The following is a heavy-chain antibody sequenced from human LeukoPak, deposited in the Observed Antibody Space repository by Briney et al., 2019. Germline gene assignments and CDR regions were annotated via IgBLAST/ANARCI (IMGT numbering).Heavy chain of an antibody. V-gene: IGHV1-46*01. J-gene: IGHJ4*02. Sequence: ASVTVSFTASGYTFTSYYIHWVRQAPGQGLEWMGIFNPSTDGTTYAQKFQGRVTMTRDTSTSTVYMELSSLRFEDTAVYYCARRHPGDGYNYWTGYYFDYWGQGTLVTVSS. D-gene: IGHD5-24*01. CDR1: GYTFTSYY. CDR2: FNPSTDGT. CDR3: ARRHPGDGYNYWTGYYFDY.